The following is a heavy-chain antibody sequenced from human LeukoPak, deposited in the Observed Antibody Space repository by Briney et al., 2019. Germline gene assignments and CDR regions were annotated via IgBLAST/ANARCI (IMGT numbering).Heavy chain of an antibody. J-gene: IGHJ5*02. D-gene: IGHD6-13*01. CDR3: ATVMPLAAAGTGGPFFDP. CDR1: GYTLTELS. Sequence: ASVKVSCKVSGYTLTELSMHWVRQAPGKGLEWMGGFDPEDGETIYAQKFQGRVTMTEDTSTDTAYMELSSLRSEDTAVYYCATVMPLAAAGTGGPFFDPWGQETLVTVSS. V-gene: IGHV1-24*01. CDR2: FDPEDGET.